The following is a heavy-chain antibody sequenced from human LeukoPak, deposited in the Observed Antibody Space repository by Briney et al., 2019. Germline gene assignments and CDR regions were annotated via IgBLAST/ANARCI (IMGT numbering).Heavy chain of an antibody. D-gene: IGHD4-23*01. V-gene: IGHV4-39*01. CDR1: GGSISSSSYY. Sequence: SETLSLTCTVSGGSISSSSYYWGWIRQPPGKGLEWIGSIYYSGSTYYNPSLKSRVTISVDTSKNQFSLKLSSVTAADTAGYYCARHPSTVVTPLADYWGQGTLSPSPQ. CDR3: ARHPSTVVTPLADY. J-gene: IGHJ4*02. CDR2: IYYSGST.